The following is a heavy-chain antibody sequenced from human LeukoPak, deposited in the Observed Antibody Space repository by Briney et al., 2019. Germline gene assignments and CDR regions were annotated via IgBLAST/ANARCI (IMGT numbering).Heavy chain of an antibody. D-gene: IGHD2-15*01. CDR1: GFTFSSYA. CDR3: ARGLYCSGGSCRLSTGPFDY. V-gene: IGHV3-30-3*01. Sequence: PGGSLRLSCAASGFTFSSYAMHWVRQAPGKGLEWVAVISYDGSNKYYADSVKGRFTISRDNSKNTLYLQMNSLRAEDTAVYYCARGLYCSGGSCRLSTGPFDYWGQGTLVTVSS. J-gene: IGHJ4*02. CDR2: ISYDGSNK.